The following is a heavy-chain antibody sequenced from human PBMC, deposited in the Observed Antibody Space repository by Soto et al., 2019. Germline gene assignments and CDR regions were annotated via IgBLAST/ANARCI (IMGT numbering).Heavy chain of an antibody. J-gene: IGHJ6*02. CDR1: GYSFTSYW. V-gene: IGHV5-51*01. D-gene: IGHD4-17*01. Sequence: PGESLKVSCKGSGYSFTSYWIGWVRQMPGKGLEWMGIIYPGDSDTRYSPSFQGQVTISADKSISTAYLQWSSLKASDTAMYHCARMGVDLRDYYGMDVWGQGTTVTVSS. CDR2: IYPGDSDT. CDR3: ARMGVDLRDYYGMDV.